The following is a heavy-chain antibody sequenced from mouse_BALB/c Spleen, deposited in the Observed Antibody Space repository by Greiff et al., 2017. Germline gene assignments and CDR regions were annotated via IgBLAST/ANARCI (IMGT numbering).Heavy chain of an antibody. CDR3: ARITTGVNRYAMDD. V-gene: IGHV1-69*02. CDR2: IDPSDSYT. D-gene: IGHD1-1*01. Sequence: QVQLQQPGAELVKPGASVKLSCKASGYTFTSYWMHWVKQRPGQGLEWIGEIDPSDSYTNYNQKFKGKATLTVDKSSSTAYMQLSSLTSEDSAVYYCARITTGVNRYAMDDWGQGTSVTVSS. CDR1: GYTFTSYW. J-gene: IGHJ4*01.